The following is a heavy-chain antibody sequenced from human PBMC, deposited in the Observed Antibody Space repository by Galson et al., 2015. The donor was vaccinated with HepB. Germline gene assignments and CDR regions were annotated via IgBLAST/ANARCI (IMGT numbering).Heavy chain of an antibody. CDR1: GFTFSSYS. J-gene: IGHJ3*02. D-gene: IGHD2-2*01. V-gene: IGHV3-48*01. CDR3: ARSYCSSTSCYYAFDI. CDR2: ISSSTSTI. Sequence: LRLSCAASGFTFSSYSMNWVRQAPGKGLEWVSYISSSTSTIYYADSVKGRFTISRDNAKNSLYLQMNSLRAEDTAVYYCARSYCSSTSCYYAFDIWGQGTMVTVSS.